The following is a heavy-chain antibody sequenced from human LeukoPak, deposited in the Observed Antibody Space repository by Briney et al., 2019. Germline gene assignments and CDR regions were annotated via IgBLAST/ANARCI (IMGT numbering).Heavy chain of an antibody. CDR3: AKDPYDILTGYFDY. J-gene: IGHJ4*02. V-gene: IGHV3-23*01. D-gene: IGHD3-9*01. CDR2: ISGSGGST. CDR1: GFTFSTYA. Sequence: GGSLRLSCAASGFTFSTYAMSWVRQAPGKGLEWVSGISGSGGSTYYADSVKGRFTISRDNSKNTLYLQMNSLRAEDTAVYYCAKDPYDILTGYFDYWGQGTLVTVSS.